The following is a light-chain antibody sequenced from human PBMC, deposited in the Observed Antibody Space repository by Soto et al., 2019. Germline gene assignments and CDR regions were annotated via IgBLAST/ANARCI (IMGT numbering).Light chain of an antibody. V-gene: IGKV1-27*01. CDR3: QQYNSSPLT. CDR2: AAS. Sequence: DILMTQSPSTLSASVGDRATITCRASQSVSSYLAWYQQKPGKAPKLLIYAASTLQSGVPSRFSGSGSGTDFTLTISSLQPEDVATYYCQQYNSSPLTFGPGTKVDIK. J-gene: IGKJ3*01. CDR1: QSVSSY.